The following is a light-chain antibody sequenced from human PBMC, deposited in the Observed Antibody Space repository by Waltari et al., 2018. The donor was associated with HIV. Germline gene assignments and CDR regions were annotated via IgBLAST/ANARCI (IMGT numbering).Light chain of an antibody. Sequence: QSALTQPRSVSGSPGQSVTISCTGPSSDVGGYKFVPWYQQHPGKAPKVIIHDVSERPSGVPDRFSGSKSGNTASLTISGLQAEDDADYYCCSYAGSYTMVFGGGTKLTVL. J-gene: IGLJ2*01. V-gene: IGLV2-11*01. CDR3: CSYAGSYTMV. CDR2: DVS. CDR1: SSDVGGYKF.